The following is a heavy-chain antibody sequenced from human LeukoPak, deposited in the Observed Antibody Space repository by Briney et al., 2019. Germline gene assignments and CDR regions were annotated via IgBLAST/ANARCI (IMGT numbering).Heavy chain of an antibody. CDR1: GFTFDDYG. Sequence: GGSLRLSCAASGFTFDDYGMSWVRQAPGKGLEWVSGINWNGGSTGYADSVKGRFTISRDNAKNSLYLQMNSLRAEDTALYYCASVACSAVTCFGFLFFDYWGQGTLVTVSS. CDR2: INWNGGST. V-gene: IGHV3-20*04. D-gene: IGHD2-15*01. J-gene: IGHJ4*02. CDR3: ASVACSAVTCFGFLFFDY.